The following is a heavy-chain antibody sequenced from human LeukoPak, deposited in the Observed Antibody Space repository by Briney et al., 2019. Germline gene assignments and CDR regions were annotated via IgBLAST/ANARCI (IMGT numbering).Heavy chain of an antibody. D-gene: IGHD6-19*01. CDR3: ARARGRWLVHVDYYYYYGMDV. V-gene: IGHV3-7*01. CDR2: IKQDGSEK. CDR1: GFTFGHYG. Sequence: GGSLRLSCAASGFTFGHYGMAWARQAPGKGLEWVANIKQDGSEKYYVDSVKGRFTISRDNAKNSLYLQMNSLRAEDTAVYYCARARGRWLVHVDYYYYYGMDVWGQGTTVTVSS. J-gene: IGHJ6*02.